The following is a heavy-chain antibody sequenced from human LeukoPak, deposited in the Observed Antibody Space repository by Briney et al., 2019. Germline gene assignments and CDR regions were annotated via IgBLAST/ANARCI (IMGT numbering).Heavy chain of an antibody. D-gene: IGHD3-22*01. CDR1: GGSISSYY. Sequence: SETLSLTCTVSGGSISSYYWSWVRQPAGKGLEWIGRIYTSGSTNYNPSLKSRVTISVDKSKNQFSLKLSSVTAADTAVYYCARGRDYYYDSSGPFDYWGQGTLVTVSS. J-gene: IGHJ4*02. CDR3: ARGRDYYYDSSGPFDY. CDR2: IYTSGST. V-gene: IGHV4-4*07.